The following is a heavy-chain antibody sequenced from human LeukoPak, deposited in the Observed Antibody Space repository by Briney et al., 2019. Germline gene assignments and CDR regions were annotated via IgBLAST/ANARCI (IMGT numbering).Heavy chain of an antibody. CDR2: IKSKTDDGTT. V-gene: IGHV3-15*01. CDR1: GFTFSNAW. Sequence: GGSLRLSCAASGFTFSNAWMSWVRQAPGKGLEWVGRIKSKTDDGTTDYAAPVKGRFTISRDDSKNTLYLQMNSLKTEDTAVYYCTTDYYDSSGYYYESGYWGQGTLVTVSS. J-gene: IGHJ4*02. CDR3: TTDYYDSSGYYYESGY. D-gene: IGHD3-22*01.